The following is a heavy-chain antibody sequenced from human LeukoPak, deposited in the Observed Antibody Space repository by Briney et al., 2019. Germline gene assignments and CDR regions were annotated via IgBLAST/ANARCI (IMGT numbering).Heavy chain of an antibody. CDR1: GGSISSSSYY. V-gene: IGHV4-39*07. J-gene: IGHJ3*02. CDR2: IHYGGST. CDR3: ARDGSWIQNAFDI. Sequence: SETLSLTCTVSGGSISSSSYYWGWIRQPPGKGLEWIGSIHYGGSTYYNPSLKSRVTVSVDTSKNQFSLKLSSVTAADTAVYYCARDGSWIQNAFDIWGQGTMVTVSS. D-gene: IGHD5-18*01.